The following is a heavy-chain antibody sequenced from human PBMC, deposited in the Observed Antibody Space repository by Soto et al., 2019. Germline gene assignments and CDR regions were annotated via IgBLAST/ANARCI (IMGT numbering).Heavy chain of an antibody. CDR2: IIPIFSTP. J-gene: IGHJ6*02. D-gene: IGHD4-4*01. CDR1: GGTFDRHT. V-gene: IGHV1-69*06. Sequence: VASVKVSCKASGGTFDRHTINWVRQAPGQGLEWMGGIIPIFSTPKYAQKFQGRVMLTADKSTSTAYMELSSLRYEDTAVYYCARGGLQAQGVQYNRYAMDVWGQGTTVTVSS. CDR3: ARGGLQAQGVQYNRYAMDV.